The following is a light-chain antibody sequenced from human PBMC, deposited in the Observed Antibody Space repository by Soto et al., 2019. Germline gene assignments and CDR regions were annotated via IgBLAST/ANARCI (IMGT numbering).Light chain of an antibody. V-gene: IGLV1-40*01. J-gene: IGLJ2*01. CDR2: GNT. CDR3: PYYDSNLSVL. CDR1: SPNIGAGYD. Sequence: QSALTQPRSVSGAPGQRVTISCTGSSPNIGAGYDVHWYQQLPGTAPKLLIYGNTNRPSGVPDRFSGSKSGTSASLAISGLQAEDEADYYCPYYDSNLSVLFGGGTKLTVL.